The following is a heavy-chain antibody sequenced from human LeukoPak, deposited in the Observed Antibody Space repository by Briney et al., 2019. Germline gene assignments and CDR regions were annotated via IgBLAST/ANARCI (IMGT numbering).Heavy chain of an antibody. CDR2: ISYTSSYI. V-gene: IGHV3-21*01. D-gene: IGHD5-12*01. CDR1: GFTFRTST. J-gene: IGHJ4*02. Sequence: GGSLRLSCAASGFTFRTSTMHWVRQAPGKGLEWVSAISYTSSYIYYADSVKGRFTISRDNAKNSLYLQMNSLRAEDTAVYYCESCLGYSEHDDYVRSYFESGGEGTLVTVSS. CDR3: ESCLGYSEHDDYVRSYFES.